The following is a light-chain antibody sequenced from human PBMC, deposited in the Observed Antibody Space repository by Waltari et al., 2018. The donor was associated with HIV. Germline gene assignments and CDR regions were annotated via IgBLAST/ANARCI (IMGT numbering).Light chain of an antibody. CDR3: VSYAGVKNRWA. V-gene: IGLV2-8*01. J-gene: IGLJ3*02. Sequence: QSALTQPPSASGSPGQSVTISCTGTSSDVGGYNHDSWYQHHPGKAPKILLYAVTSRPSGVPDRFSGSKSGNTASLTVSGLQADDEADYYCVSYAGVKNRWAFGGGTKLTVL. CDR2: AVT. CDR1: SSDVGGYNH.